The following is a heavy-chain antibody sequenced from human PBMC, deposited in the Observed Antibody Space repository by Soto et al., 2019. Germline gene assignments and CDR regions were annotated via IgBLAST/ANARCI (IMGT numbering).Heavy chain of an antibody. CDR2: ISGSGDAT. Sequence: GGSLRLSCVASGFTFTYYSMSWVRQAPGKGLEWVSHISGSGDATYYADSVKGHVTISADKSISTAYLQWSSLKASDTAMYYCARDGYNPYYYYYGMDVWGQGTTVTVSS. CDR1: GFTFTYYS. V-gene: IGHV3-23*01. J-gene: IGHJ6*02. D-gene: IGHD5-12*01. CDR3: ARDGYNPYYYYYGMDV.